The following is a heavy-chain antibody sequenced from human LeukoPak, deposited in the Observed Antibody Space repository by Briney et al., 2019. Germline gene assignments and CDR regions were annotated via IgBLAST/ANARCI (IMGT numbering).Heavy chain of an antibody. J-gene: IGHJ4*02. CDR1: GFTVSSNY. D-gene: IGHD2-21*01. CDR3: ARGYSSDN. Sequence: GGSLRLSCAASGFTVSSNYMSWVRQAPGKGLEWVSVIYSGGSTYYADSVKGRFTFSRDNSKNTLNLQMNSLRAEDAAVYYCARGYSSDNWGQGTLVTVSS. CDR2: IYSGGST. V-gene: IGHV3-66*01.